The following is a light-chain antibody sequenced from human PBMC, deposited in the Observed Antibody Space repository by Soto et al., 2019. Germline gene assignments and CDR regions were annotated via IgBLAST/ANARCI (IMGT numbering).Light chain of an antibody. Sequence: ASQMTQSPSSLSASVGDRLTITCQASQDIGNKLGWFQQKPGKAPELLIYSAYKLQSGVPSRFSGSGSGTDFTLTISSLKPEDFATYYCLQDYNYAWTFGQGTKVDIK. J-gene: IGKJ1*01. CDR1: QDIGNK. CDR2: SAY. V-gene: IGKV1-6*01. CDR3: LQDYNYAWT.